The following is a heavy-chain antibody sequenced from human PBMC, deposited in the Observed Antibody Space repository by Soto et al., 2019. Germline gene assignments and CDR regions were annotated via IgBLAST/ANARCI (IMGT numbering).Heavy chain of an antibody. J-gene: IGHJ6*02. CDR1: GGTFSSYA. CDR2: IIPIFGTA. Sequence: NVSCKASGGTFSSYAISWVRQAPGQGLEWMGGIIPIFGTANYAQKFQGRVTITADESTSTAYMELSSLRSEDTAVYYCARESPYYGGNPLYYYGMDVWGQGTTVTVSS. V-gene: IGHV1-69*01. D-gene: IGHD4-17*01. CDR3: ARESPYYGGNPLYYYGMDV.